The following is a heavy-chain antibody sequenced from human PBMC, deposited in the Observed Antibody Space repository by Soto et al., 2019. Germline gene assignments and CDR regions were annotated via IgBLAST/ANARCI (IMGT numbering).Heavy chain of an antibody. D-gene: IGHD6-19*01. V-gene: IGHV1-46*01. CDR2: INPSGGST. CDR1: GYTFTSYH. J-gene: IGHJ6*02. CDR3: AISQAVAVAGPLSRYLDV. Sequence: ASVKVSCKASGYTFTSYHMHWVRQAPGQGLEWMGIINPSGGSTSYAQKFQGRVTMTRDTSTSTAYMELSSLRPENTAVYYCAISQAVAVAGPLSRYLDVWGQGTTVTVSS.